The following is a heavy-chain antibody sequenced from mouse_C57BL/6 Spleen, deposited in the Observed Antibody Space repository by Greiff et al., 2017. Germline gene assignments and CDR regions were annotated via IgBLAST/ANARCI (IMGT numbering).Heavy chain of an antibody. CDR3: ASPTTGYAMDY. V-gene: IGHV2-2*01. J-gene: IGHJ4*01. Sequence: QVQLQQSGPGLVQPSQSLSITCTVSGFSLTSYGVHWVRQSPGTGLEWLGVIWSGGSTDYNAAFISRLSISKDNSKSQVFFKMNSLQADDTAIYYCASPTTGYAMDYGGKGTSVTVSS. CDR2: IWSGGST. D-gene: IGHD1-1*01. CDR1: GFSLTSYG.